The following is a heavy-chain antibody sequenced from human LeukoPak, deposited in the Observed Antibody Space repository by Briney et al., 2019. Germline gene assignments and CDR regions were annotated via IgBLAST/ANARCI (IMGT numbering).Heavy chain of an antibody. Sequence: GGSLRLSCAASGFTFSSYAMNWVRQAPGKGLEWVSSISGSGDSTYYADSAKGRFTISRDNSKNTLYLQMNSLRTDDTAVYYCAKAGPSPGVWYSDLWGRGTPVTVSS. CDR1: GFTFSSYA. CDR2: ISGSGDST. J-gene: IGHJ2*01. V-gene: IGHV3-23*01. D-gene: IGHD3-3*01. CDR3: AKAGPSPGVWYSDL.